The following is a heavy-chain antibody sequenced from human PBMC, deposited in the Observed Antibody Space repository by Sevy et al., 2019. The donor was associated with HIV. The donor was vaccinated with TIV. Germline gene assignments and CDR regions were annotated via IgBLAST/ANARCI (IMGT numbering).Heavy chain of an antibody. CDR1: GFTFSSYS. J-gene: IGHJ6*02. V-gene: IGHV3-48*01. CDR2: ISSSSSTI. Sequence: GESLKISCAASGFTFSSYSMIWVRQDPGKGLEWVSYISSSSSTIYYADSVKGRFTISRDNAKNSLYLQMNSLRAEDTAVYYCARDRGMTTVTHGMDVWGQGTTVTVSS. CDR3: ARDRGMTTVTHGMDV. D-gene: IGHD4-17*01.